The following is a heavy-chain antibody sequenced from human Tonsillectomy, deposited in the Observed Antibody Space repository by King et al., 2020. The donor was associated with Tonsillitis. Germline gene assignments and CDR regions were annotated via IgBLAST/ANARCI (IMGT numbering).Heavy chain of an antibody. D-gene: IGHD3-22*01. V-gene: IGHV3-23*03. CDR1: GFTFSNYA. CDR3: AKAGVVVITYGLDY. Sequence: VQLVETGGGLVQPGGSLRLSCAASGFTFSNYAMSWVRQAPGKGLEWVSVIYSGGSSTYYADSVKGRFTISRENSKNTLYLQMNSLRAEDTAVYYCAKAGVVVITYGLDYWGQGTLVTVSS. J-gene: IGHJ4*02. CDR2: IYSGGSST.